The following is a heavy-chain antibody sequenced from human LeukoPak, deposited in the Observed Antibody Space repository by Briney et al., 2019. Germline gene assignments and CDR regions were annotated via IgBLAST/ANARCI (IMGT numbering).Heavy chain of an antibody. CDR1: GFIFSGHG. D-gene: IGHD3-10*01. V-gene: IGHV3-23*01. CDR3: AKARGFAEFDY. J-gene: IGHJ4*02. Sequence: RGSLRLSCAASGFIFSGHGMRWVRQAPGKGPEWVSAISGSGDTTYYADSVKGRFTISRDNSKNTLYLQMNSLRAEDTALYFCAKARGFAEFDYWGQGTLVTVSS. CDR2: ISGSGDTT.